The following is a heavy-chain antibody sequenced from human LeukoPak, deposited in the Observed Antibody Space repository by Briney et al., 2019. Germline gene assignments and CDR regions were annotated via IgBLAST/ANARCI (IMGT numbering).Heavy chain of an antibody. J-gene: IGHJ5*02. D-gene: IGHD3-10*01. CDR3: ARRKIWFGELIGWFDP. CDR1: GASFSGYY. Sequence: SETLSLTCAVYGASFSGYYCSWIRQPPGKGLEWIGEINHSGSTNYNPSLKSRLTISVDTSKNQFSLKLSSVTAADTAVYYCARRKIWFGELIGWFDPWGKGTLVTVSS. V-gene: IGHV4-34*01. CDR2: INHSGST.